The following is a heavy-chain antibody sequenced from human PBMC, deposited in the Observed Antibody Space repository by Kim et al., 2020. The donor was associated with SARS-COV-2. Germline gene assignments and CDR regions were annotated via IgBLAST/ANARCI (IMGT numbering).Heavy chain of an antibody. CDR2: ISSSSSYI. V-gene: IGHV3-21*01. D-gene: IGHD3-10*01. CDR1: GFTFSSYS. J-gene: IGHJ6*02. Sequence: GGSLRLSCAASGFTFSSYSMNWVRQAPGKGLEWVSSISSSSSYIYYADSVKGRFTISRDNAKNSLYLQMNSLRAEDTAVYYCAREQMVRGVINPQYMDVWGQGTTVTVSS. CDR3: AREQMVRGVINPQYMDV.